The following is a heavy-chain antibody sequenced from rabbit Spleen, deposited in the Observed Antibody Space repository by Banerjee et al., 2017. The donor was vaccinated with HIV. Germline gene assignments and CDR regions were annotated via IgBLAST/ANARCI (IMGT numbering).Heavy chain of an antibody. J-gene: IGHJ3*01. Sequence: QEQLVESGGGLVKPGASLTLTCKASGLDFISNYWLCWVRQAPGKGLEWIGCIYTADGNTYYASWAKGRFTISKTSSTTVTLQMTSLTAADTATYFCGRFYAGYGDFGYAAMWGQGTLVTVS. CDR3: GRFYAGYGDFGYAAM. V-gene: IGHV1S45*01. D-gene: IGHD7-1*01. CDR2: IYTADGNT. CDR1: GLDFISNYW.